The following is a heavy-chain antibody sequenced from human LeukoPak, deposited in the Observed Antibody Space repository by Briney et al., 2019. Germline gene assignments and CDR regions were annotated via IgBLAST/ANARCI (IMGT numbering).Heavy chain of an antibody. Sequence: PSETLSLTCTVSGGSISSSSYYWGWIRQPPGKGLEWIGSIYYSGSTYYNPSLKSRVTISVDTSKNQFSLKLSSVTAADTAVYYFARHSKLGARIVATIIDYWGQGTLVTVSS. CDR2: IYYSGST. CDR1: GGSISSSSYY. CDR3: ARHSKLGARIVATIIDY. D-gene: IGHD5-12*01. V-gene: IGHV4-39*01. J-gene: IGHJ4*02.